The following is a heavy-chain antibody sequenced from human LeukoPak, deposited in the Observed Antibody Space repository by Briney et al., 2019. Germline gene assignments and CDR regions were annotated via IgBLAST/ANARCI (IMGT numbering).Heavy chain of an antibody. V-gene: IGHV3-30*18. CDR2: ISYDGSNK. Sequence: GGSLRLSCAASGFTFSSYGMHWVRQAPGKGLEWVAVISYDGSNKHYADSVKGRFTISRDNSKNTLYLQMNSLRAEDTAVYYCAKDGRGYSGYDWHYYFDYWGQGTLVTVSS. CDR3: AKDGRGYSGYDWHYYFDY. CDR1: GFTFSSYG. D-gene: IGHD5-12*01. J-gene: IGHJ4*02.